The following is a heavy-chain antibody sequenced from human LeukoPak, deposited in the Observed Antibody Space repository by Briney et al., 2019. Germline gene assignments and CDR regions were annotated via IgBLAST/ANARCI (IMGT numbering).Heavy chain of an antibody. CDR2: ISAYNGNT. J-gene: IGHJ6*02. CDR1: GYTFTSYG. V-gene: IGHV1-18*01. Sequence: ASVKVSCKASGYTFTSYGISWVRQAPGQGLERMGWISAYNGNTNYTQKLQGRVTMTTDTSTSTAYMELRSLRSDDTAVYYCARGMVRGVIILYYYGMDVWGQGTTVTVSS. D-gene: IGHD3-10*01. CDR3: ARGMVRGVIILYYYGMDV.